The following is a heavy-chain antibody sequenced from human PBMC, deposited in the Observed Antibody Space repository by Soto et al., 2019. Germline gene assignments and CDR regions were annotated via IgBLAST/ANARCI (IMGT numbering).Heavy chain of an antibody. CDR3: ARERVLLWFGELSGYYYYGMDV. Sequence: GGSLRLSCAASGFTFSSYEMNWVRQAPGKGLEWVSYISSSGSTIYYADSVKGRFTISRDNAKNSLYLQMNSLRAEDTAVYYCARERVLLWFGELSGYYYYGMDVWGQGTTVTVS. V-gene: IGHV3-48*03. CDR2: ISSSGSTI. J-gene: IGHJ6*02. CDR1: GFTFSSYE. D-gene: IGHD3-10*01.